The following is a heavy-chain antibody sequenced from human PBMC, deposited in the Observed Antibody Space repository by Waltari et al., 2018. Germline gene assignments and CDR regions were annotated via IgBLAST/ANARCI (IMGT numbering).Heavy chain of an antibody. J-gene: IGHJ5*01. CDR2: IYTSGST. V-gene: IGHV4-61*02. CDR1: GRSISSGSYY. Sequence: QVQLQESGPGLVKPSQTLSLTCPASGRSISSGSYYWRWIRQPPGKGLWWIGRIYTSGSTNYNPSLKSRVTISLDTSKNQFSLKLSSVTAADTAVYYCARDFASYYSSSWYWFDSWGQGTLVTVSS. D-gene: IGHD6-13*01. CDR3: ARDFASYYSSSWYWFDS.